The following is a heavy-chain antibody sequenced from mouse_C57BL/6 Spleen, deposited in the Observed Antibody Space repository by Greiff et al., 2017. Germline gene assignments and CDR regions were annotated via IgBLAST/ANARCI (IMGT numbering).Heavy chain of an antibody. CDR2: ISNGGGST. D-gene: IGHD2-4*01. V-gene: IGHV5-12*01. CDR3: ARRDYYDCDGDWYFEV. Sequence: EVKLMESGGGLVQPGGSLKLSCAASGFTFSDYYMYWVRQTPEKRLEWVAYISNGGGSTYYPDTVKGRFTISRDNAKNTLYLQMSRLKSADTAMYYSARRDYYDCDGDWYFEVWGTGTTVTVSS. J-gene: IGHJ1*03. CDR1: GFTFSDYY.